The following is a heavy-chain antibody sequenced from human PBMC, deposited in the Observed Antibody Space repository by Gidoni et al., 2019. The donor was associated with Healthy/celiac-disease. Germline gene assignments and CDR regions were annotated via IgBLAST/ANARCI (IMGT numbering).Heavy chain of an antibody. Sequence: EVQLLESGGVFVQPGRSLRLSCATSGFTFSSYAMSWVRQDPGKGLEWVSVIRGSGGSKYYADSVKGRFNISRDNPKNTLYRQMNSLRAEDTAVYYCAKAASGGGYCSGYGLWGQGTLVTVSS. CDR1: GFTFSSYA. J-gene: IGHJ4*02. CDR2: IRGSGGSK. D-gene: IGHD2-15*01. CDR3: AKAASGGGYCSGYGL. V-gene: IGHV3-23*01.